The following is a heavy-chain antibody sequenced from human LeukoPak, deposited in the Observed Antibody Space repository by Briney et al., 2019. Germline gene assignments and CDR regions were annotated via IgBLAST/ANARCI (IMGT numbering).Heavy chain of an antibody. CDR2: INNSGST. J-gene: IGHJ4*02. CDR3: AREGRSSTSGY. CDR1: GGSISGYY. V-gene: IGHV4-4*07. D-gene: IGHD2-2*01. Sequence: PSETLSLTCTVSGGSISGYYWTWIRQSAGKRLEWIWRINNSGSTNYNPSLKSRVTMSVDTSKNQFSLRLSSVTAADTAVYYCAREGRSSTSGYWGQGTLVTVSS.